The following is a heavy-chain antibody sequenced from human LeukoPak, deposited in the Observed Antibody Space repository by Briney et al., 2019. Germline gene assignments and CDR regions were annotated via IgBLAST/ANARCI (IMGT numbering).Heavy chain of an antibody. CDR2: INHSGST. CDR3: ARGPGSSIDY. D-gene: IGHD3-10*01. V-gene: IGHV4-34*01. Sequence: SETLSLTCAVYGGSLSGYYWSWIRQPPGKGLEWIGEINHSGSTNYNPSLKSRVTISVDTSKNQFSLKLSSVTAADTAVYYCARGPGSSIDYWGQGTLVTVSS. J-gene: IGHJ4*02. CDR1: GGSLSGYY.